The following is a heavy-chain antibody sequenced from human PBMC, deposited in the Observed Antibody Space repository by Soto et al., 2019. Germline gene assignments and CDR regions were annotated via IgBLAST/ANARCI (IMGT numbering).Heavy chain of an antibody. D-gene: IGHD6-6*01. CDR3: ARDSRQLYY. CDR2: IKQDGSEK. Sequence: PVGSLRHSCAASGLTCRNYWMTWVRQAPGKGLEWVANIKQDGSEKNYVDAVKGRFTISRDNAKNSLFLQMNSLRAEDTAVYYCARDSRQLYYWGQGTLVTVSS. J-gene: IGHJ4*02. CDR1: GLTCRNYW. V-gene: IGHV3-7*05.